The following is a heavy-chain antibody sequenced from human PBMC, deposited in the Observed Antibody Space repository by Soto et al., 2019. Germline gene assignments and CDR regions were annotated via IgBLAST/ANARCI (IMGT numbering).Heavy chain of an antibody. CDR3: ARFPTVYNYYYYYMDV. CDR1: GYTFTSYA. V-gene: IGHV1-18*01. CDR2: ISAYNGNT. D-gene: IGHD1-1*01. J-gene: IGHJ6*03. Sequence: SVKVSCKASGYTFTSYAISWARQAPGKGLEWMGWISAYNGNTNYAQKLQGRVTMTTDTSTSTAYMELRSLRSDDTAVYYCARFPTVYNYYYYYMDVWGKGTTVTVSS.